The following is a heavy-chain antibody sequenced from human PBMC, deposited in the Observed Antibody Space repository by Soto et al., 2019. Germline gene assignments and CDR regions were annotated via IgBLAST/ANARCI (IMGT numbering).Heavy chain of an antibody. CDR3: AKGGSIAFDY. J-gene: IGHJ4*01. CDR2: ISGSGGST. Sequence: GGSLRLSCAASGVTFSSYAMSWVRQAPGKGLEWVSAISGSGGSTYYADSVKGRFTTSRGNSKNTLYLQMNSLRAEDTAVYYCAKGGSIAFDYWGHGTLVTVSS. V-gene: IGHV3-23*01. D-gene: IGHD2-15*01. CDR1: GVTFSSYA.